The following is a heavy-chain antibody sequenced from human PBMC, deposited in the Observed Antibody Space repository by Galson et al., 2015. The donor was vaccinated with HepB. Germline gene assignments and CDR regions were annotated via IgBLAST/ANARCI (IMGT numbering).Heavy chain of an antibody. V-gene: IGHV3-48*04. J-gene: IGHJ3*02. CDR3: AKGIAAAGDDGAFDI. D-gene: IGHD6-13*01. CDR2: INSPYYTT. CDR1: GFTFTSYS. Sequence: SLRLSCAASGFTFTSYSMNWVRQAPGKGLEWVSYINSPYYTTYYADSVKGRFTTSRDDAKNLLFLQMNYLRAEDTAIYYCAKGIAAAGDDGAFDIWGQGTMVTVSS.